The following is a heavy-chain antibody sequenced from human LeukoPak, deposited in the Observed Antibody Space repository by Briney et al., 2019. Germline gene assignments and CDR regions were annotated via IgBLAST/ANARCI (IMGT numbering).Heavy chain of an antibody. CDR3: AKVGDAFDY. CDR1: RFTFNSYG. CDR2: INSVGGTT. D-gene: IGHD3-3*01. Sequence: GESLRLSCAASRFTFNSYGMNWFRQVPGKGLEWISYINSVGGTTFYADSVKGRFTITRDNANNTLYLQMNSLRAEDTAVYYCAKVGDAFDYWGQGTLVTVSS. V-gene: IGHV3-48*04. J-gene: IGHJ4*02.